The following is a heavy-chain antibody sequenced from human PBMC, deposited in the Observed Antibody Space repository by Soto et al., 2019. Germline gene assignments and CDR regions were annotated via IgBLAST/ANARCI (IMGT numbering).Heavy chain of an antibody. Sequence: PSETLSLTCAVSGGSISSGGYSWSWIRQPPGKGLEWIGYIYHSGSTYYNPSLKSRVTISVDRSKNQFSLKLSSVTAADTAVYYCARGGIYYDSSGYLFDYWGQGTLVTVSS. CDR3: ARGGIYYDSSGYLFDY. D-gene: IGHD3-22*01. J-gene: IGHJ4*02. CDR2: IYHSGST. V-gene: IGHV4-30-2*01. CDR1: GGSISSGGYS.